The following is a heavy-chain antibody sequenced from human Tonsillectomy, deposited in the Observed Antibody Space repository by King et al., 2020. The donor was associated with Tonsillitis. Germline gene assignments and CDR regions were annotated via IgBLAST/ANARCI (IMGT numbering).Heavy chain of an antibody. J-gene: IGHJ6*02. CDR3: ARDAVELDTMSEPSPQVFYFYNGMDV. CDR1: GYTFSNYY. D-gene: IGHD5-24*01. CDR2: INPSGGNT. Sequence: VQLVESGTEVKKPGASVKISCKASGYTFSNYYMHWVRQAPGQGLEWMGVINPSGGNTNYAQRFQGRVTVTRDTSTNTVFMEMSNMRFDDTAVYYCARDAVELDTMSEPSPQVFYFYNGMDVWGHGTTVSVSS. V-gene: IGHV1-46*01.